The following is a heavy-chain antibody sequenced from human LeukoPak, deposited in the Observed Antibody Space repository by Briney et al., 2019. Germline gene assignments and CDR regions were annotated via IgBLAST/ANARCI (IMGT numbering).Heavy chain of an antibody. Sequence: SETLSLTRNVSGGSISSDYWSWIRQAPGKGLEWIGYIYYSGSTNYNPSLKSRVTISVDRSKNQFSLKLSSVTAADTAVYYCARDGSGWPRDRTNYFDYWGQGTLVTVSS. D-gene: IGHD6-19*01. V-gene: IGHV4-59*12. CDR1: GGSISSDY. J-gene: IGHJ4*02. CDR3: ARDGSGWPRDRTNYFDY. CDR2: IYYSGST.